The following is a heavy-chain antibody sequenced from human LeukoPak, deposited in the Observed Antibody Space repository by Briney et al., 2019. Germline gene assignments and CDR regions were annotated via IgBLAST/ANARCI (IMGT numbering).Heavy chain of an antibody. Sequence: GGSLSVSCAASGITFSSYWMHWVRQAPGKGLVWVARINSDGSNTNYADSVKGRFTVSRDNAKNTLYLQMNSLRVEDTAVYYCARESYSGTYYLGYWGQGTLVTVSS. D-gene: IGHD1-26*01. V-gene: IGHV3-74*01. CDR1: GITFSSYW. CDR2: INSDGSNT. CDR3: ARESYSGTYYLGY. J-gene: IGHJ4*02.